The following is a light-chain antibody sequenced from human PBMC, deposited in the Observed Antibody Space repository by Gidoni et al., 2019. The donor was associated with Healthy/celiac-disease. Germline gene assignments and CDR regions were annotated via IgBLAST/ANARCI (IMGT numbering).Light chain of an antibody. CDR1: QGISSY. J-gene: IGKJ2*02. V-gene: IGKV1-9*01. CDR2: AAS. Sequence: IQLTQSPSSLSASVGDRVTITCRASQGISSYLAWYQQKPGQAPKLLIYAASTVQSGVPSRFSGSGSGTDFTLTISSLQPEDFATYYCQQHNSYPRTFGQGTKLEIK. CDR3: QQHNSYPRT.